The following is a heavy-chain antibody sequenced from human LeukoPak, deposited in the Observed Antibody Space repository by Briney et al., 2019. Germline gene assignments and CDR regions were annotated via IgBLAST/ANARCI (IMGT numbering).Heavy chain of an antibody. CDR2: INHSGST. Sequence: SETLSLTCAVYGGSFSGYYWSWIRQPPGKGLEWIGEINHSGSTNYNPSLKSRVTISVDTSKNQFSLKLSSVTAADTAVYYCARGDRSTYYDFWSGYGYYYGMDVWGQGTTVTVSS. D-gene: IGHD3-3*01. V-gene: IGHV4-34*01. CDR1: GGSFSGYY. CDR3: ARGDRSTYYDFWSGYGYYYGMDV. J-gene: IGHJ6*02.